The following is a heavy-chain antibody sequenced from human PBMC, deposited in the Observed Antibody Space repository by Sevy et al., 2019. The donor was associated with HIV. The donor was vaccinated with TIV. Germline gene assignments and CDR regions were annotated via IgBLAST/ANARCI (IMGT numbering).Heavy chain of an antibody. CDR2: IYYSGST. CDR1: GGSISSYY. Sequence: SETLSLTCTVSGGSISSYYWSWIRQPPGKGLEWIGYIYYSGSTNYNPSLKSRLTISVDTSKNQFSLKLSSVTAADTAVYYCARGALDILTGYRFDYWGQGTLVTVSS. J-gene: IGHJ4*02. D-gene: IGHD3-9*01. V-gene: IGHV4-59*01. CDR3: ARGALDILTGYRFDY.